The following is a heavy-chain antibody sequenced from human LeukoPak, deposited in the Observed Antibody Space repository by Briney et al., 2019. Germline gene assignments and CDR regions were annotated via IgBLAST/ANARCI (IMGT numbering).Heavy chain of an antibody. Sequence: SETLSLTCTVSGASISSYYWSWIRQPPGKGMEWIGYIYYTGSTDYNPSLKSRVAISVDTSKNQFSLKLSSVTAADTAVYYCARGSKAAPGTFDYRGEGNLVTVSS. D-gene: IGHD6-13*01. J-gene: IGHJ4*02. V-gene: IGHV4-59*01. CDR3: ARGSKAAPGTFDY. CDR2: IYYTGST. CDR1: GASISSYY.